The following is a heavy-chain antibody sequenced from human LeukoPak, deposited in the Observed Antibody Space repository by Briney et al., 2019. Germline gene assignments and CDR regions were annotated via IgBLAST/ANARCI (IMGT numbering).Heavy chain of an antibody. D-gene: IGHD6-19*01. CDR3: ARGGTLAGHWYFDL. CDR2: INPNSGGT. CDR1: GYTFTGYT. V-gene: IGHV1-2*02. J-gene: IGHJ2*01. Sequence: ASVKVSCKASGYTFTGYTIHWVRQAPGHGLEWMGWINPNSGGTNYAQKFQGRVTMTRDTSITTAYMELSRLRSDDTAVYYCARGGTLAGHWYFDLWGRGTQVAVSS.